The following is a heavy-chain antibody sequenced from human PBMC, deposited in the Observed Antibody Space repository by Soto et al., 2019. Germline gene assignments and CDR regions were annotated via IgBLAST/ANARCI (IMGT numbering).Heavy chain of an antibody. D-gene: IGHD2-21*01. V-gene: IGHV3-53*01. CDR1: GFTVSSNY. CDR2: IYSGGST. Sequence: EVQLVESGGGLIQPGGSLRLSCAASGFTVSSNYMSWVRQAPGKGLEWVSVIYSGGSTYYADSVKGRFTISRDNSKNTLYLHMNSMRAEDTAVYYCARVAPYCGGDCYLDVWGQGTTVTVSS. J-gene: IGHJ6*03. CDR3: ARVAPYCGGDCYLDV.